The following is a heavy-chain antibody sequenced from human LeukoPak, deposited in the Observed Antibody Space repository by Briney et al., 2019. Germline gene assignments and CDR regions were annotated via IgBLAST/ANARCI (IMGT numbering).Heavy chain of an antibody. CDR3: ARPPTYYYGSGVEY. Sequence: PGGSLRLSCAASGFTFFRYWMSWVRQAPGKGLEWVATMSQDGSEKYYVDSVKGRFTISRDNAKNSLYLQMNRLRAEDTAVYYCARPPTYYYGSGVEYWGRGTLVAVSS. D-gene: IGHD3-10*01. CDR2: MSQDGSEK. J-gene: IGHJ4*02. V-gene: IGHV3-7*01. CDR1: GFTFFRYW.